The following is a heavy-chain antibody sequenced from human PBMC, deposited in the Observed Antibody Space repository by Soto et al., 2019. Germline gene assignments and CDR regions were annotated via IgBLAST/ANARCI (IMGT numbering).Heavy chain of an antibody. J-gene: IGHJ3*02. D-gene: IGHD5-18*01. CDR2: ISWNSGSI. CDR3: AKARGYSYGPGAFDI. Sequence: GGSLRLSCAASGFTFDDYAMHWVRQAPGKGLEWVSGISWNSGSIGYADSVKGRFTISRDNAKNSLYLQMNSLRAEDTALYYCAKARGYSYGPGAFDIWGQGTMVTVS. V-gene: IGHV3-9*01. CDR1: GFTFDDYA.